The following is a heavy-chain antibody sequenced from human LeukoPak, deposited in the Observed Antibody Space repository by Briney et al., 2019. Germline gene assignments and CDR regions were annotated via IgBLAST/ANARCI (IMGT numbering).Heavy chain of an antibody. CDR3: TKAAPRGSGWAFDY. CDR1: GFTFTTYA. V-gene: IGHV3-23*01. Sequence: GGSLRLSCAASGFTFTTYAMSWVRQAPGKGLEWVSTFSDRDGDTYYADSVKGRFTISRDSSKSTLFLQMNNLRAEDWAVYYCTKAAPRGSGWAFDYGGQGPLVTVSS. J-gene: IGHJ4*02. D-gene: IGHD6-19*01. CDR2: FSDRDGDT.